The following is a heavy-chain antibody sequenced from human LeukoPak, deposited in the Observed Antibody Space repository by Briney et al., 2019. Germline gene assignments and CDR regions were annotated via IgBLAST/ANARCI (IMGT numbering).Heavy chain of an antibody. CDR2: IYYSGST. J-gene: IGHJ4*02. V-gene: IGHV4-39*07. CDR3: ARVGGSSRPH. D-gene: IGHD6-13*01. CDR1: GGSISSSSYY. Sequence: SETLSLTCTVSGGSISSSSYYWGWIRQPPGKGLEWIGSIYYSGSTYYNPSLKSRVTISVDTSKNQFSLKLSSVTAADTAAYYCARVGGSSRPHWGQGTLVTVSS.